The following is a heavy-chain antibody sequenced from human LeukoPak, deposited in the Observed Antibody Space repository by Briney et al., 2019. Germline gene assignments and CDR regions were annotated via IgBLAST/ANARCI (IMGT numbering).Heavy chain of an antibody. CDR1: GYSISSGYY. V-gene: IGHV4-38-2*02. J-gene: IGHJ3*02. CDR3: ARTRLRWTRGAFDI. Sequence: SETLSLTCSVSGYSISSGYYWGWIRQPPGKGLEWIGSFYHSGSTYYNPSLKSRVTISVDTSKNQFSLKLSSVTAADTAVYYCARTRLRWTRGAFDIWGQGTMVTVSS. D-gene: IGHD4-23*01. CDR2: FYHSGST.